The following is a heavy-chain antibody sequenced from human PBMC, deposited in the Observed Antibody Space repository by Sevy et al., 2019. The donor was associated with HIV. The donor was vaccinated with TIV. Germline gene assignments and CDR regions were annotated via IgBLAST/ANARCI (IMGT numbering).Heavy chain of an antibody. V-gene: IGHV3-23*01. D-gene: IGHD6-13*01. CDR2: ISGSGGST. Sequence: GGSLRLSCAASGFTFSSYAMSCVRQAPGKGLEWVSAISGSGGSTYYADSVKGRFTISRDNSKNTLYLQMNSLRAEDTAVYYCASQQRRTLYYYYYYGMDVWGQGTTVTVSS. CDR3: ASQQRRTLYYYYYYGMDV. CDR1: GFTFSSYA. J-gene: IGHJ6*02.